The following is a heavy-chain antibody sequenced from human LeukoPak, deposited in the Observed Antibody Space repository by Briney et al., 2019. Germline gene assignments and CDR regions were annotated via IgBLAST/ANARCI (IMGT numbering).Heavy chain of an antibody. CDR3: ARVSYSYGFVDWFDP. V-gene: IGHV4-39*07. D-gene: IGHD5-18*01. CDR1: GGSISSYY. CDR2: IYYSGST. J-gene: IGHJ5*02. Sequence: SETLSLTCTVSGGSISSYYWSWIRQPPGKGLEWIGSIYYSGSTYYNPSLKSRVTISVDTSKNQFSLKLSSVTAADTAVYYCARVSYSYGFVDWFDPWGQGTLVTVSS.